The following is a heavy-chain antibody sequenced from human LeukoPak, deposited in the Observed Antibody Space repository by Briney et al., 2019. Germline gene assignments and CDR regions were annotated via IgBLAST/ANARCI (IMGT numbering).Heavy chain of an antibody. CDR1: GYTFTTYY. J-gene: IGHJ4*02. D-gene: IGHD3-22*01. V-gene: IGHV1-46*01. Sequence: ASVKVSCKASGYTFTTYYIHWVRQAPGQGLEWLGIINPSGGSPTYALKFQGRVTMTRDTSTSTVYMELSSLRSDDTAVYYCARVGSVDTSGYYDYWGQGTLVTVSS. CDR2: INPSGGSP. CDR3: ARVGSVDTSGYYDY.